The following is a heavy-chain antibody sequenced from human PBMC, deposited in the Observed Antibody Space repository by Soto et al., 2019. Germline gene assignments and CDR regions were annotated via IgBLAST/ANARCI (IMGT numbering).Heavy chain of an antibody. CDR2: ISAYNGNT. Sequence: AAAAVSCPASCNTFPSSRISLVRQNPEKGLEWMGLISAYNGNTNYAQKLQGWVTMTRDTSISTAYMELSRLRSDDTAVYYCARGRPRRDGYNSNLEEFGNAFDLWGQGTRVNVS. CDR3: ARGRPRRDGYNSNLEEFGNAFDL. CDR1: CNTFPSSR. J-gene: IGHJ3*01. V-gene: IGHV1-18*04. D-gene: IGHD5-12*01.